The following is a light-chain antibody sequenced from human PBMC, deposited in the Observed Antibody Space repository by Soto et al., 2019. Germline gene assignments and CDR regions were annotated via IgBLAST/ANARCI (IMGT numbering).Light chain of an antibody. CDR1: QDISNN. CDR2: DAS. J-gene: IGKJ2*01. CDR3: QQYDNLPGYT. Sequence: DIQMTQSPSSLSASVGDRVTITCQASQDISNNLNWYQQKPGKAPKLLIYDASNLETGVPSRFSGGGSGTDFTCTISSLQPEDIETYYCQQYDNLPGYTFGQGTKLEIK. V-gene: IGKV1-33*01.